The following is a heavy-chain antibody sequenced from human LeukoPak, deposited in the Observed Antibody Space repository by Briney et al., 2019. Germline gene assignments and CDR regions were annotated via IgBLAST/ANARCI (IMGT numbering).Heavy chain of an antibody. CDR1: GGSISGRRDY. V-gene: IGHV4-39*01. CDR3: ARNVSRGEPGGAFDM. D-gene: IGHD3-16*01. CDR2: IYYSGST. Sequence: SETLSLTCTVSGGSISGRRDYWGWIRQPPGKGLEWIASIYYSGSTHYNPSLKSRVTISVDTSRNQFSLELRTATAADTAMYYCARNVSRGEPGGAFDMWGQGTMVTVSS. J-gene: IGHJ3*02.